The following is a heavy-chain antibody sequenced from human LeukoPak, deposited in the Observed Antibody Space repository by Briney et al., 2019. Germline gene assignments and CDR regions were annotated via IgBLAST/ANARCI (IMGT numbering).Heavy chain of an antibody. CDR1: GYTFIYYW. Sequence: GESLKISCKGSGYTFIYYWIGWVRQMPGKGLEWMGIIYPGDSDTRYSPSFQGQVTISADKSISTAYLQWSSLKASDTAMYYCATTSSNWFTFFDYWGQGTLVTVSS. CDR3: ATTSSNWFTFFDY. V-gene: IGHV5-51*01. D-gene: IGHD6-13*01. J-gene: IGHJ4*02. CDR2: IYPGDSDT.